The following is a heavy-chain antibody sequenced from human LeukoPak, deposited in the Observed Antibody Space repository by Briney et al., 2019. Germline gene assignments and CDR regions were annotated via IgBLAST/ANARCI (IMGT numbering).Heavy chain of an antibody. D-gene: IGHD4-17*01. CDR3: ARLSDGDYDYYGMDV. CDR2: INPNSGGT. V-gene: IGHV1-2*02. Sequence: ASVKVSCKASGYTFTGYYMHWVRQAPGQGLEWMGWINPNSGGTNYAQKFQGRVTMARDTSISTAYMELSRLRSDDTAVYYCARLSDGDYDYYGMDVWGQGTTVTVSS. CDR1: GYTFTGYY. J-gene: IGHJ6*02.